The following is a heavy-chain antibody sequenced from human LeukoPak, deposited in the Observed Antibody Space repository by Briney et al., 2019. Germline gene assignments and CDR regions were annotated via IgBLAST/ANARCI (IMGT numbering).Heavy chain of an antibody. Sequence: SETLSLTCTVSGGSISSGDYYWSWIRQPPGKGLEWIGYIYYSGSTYYNPSLKSRVTISVDTSKNQFSLKLSSVTAADTAVYYCAREYCSSTSCYCDVWGQRTTVTVSS. J-gene: IGHJ6*02. CDR3: AREYCSSTSCYCDV. D-gene: IGHD2-2*01. V-gene: IGHV4-30-4*01. CDR2: IYYSGST. CDR1: GGSISSGDYY.